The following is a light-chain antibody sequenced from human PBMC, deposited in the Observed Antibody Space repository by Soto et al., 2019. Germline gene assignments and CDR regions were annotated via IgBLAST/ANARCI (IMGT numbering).Light chain of an antibody. V-gene: IGKV3-20*01. J-gene: IGKJ1*01. CDR3: HQYGSSPGT. CDR2: GAS. CDR1: QSVTNRY. Sequence: ETVLTQSPGTLSLSPGERATLSCRASQSVTNRYLAWYQQKPGQAPRLLFFGASIRDSGIPDRFSGSGSGTDFTLTIDRLEPEDFAVYYCHQYGSSPGTFGQGTKVEVK.